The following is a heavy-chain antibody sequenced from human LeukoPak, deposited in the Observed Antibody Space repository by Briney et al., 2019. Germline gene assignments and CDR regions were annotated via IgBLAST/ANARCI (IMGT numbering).Heavy chain of an antibody. CDR3: ARGGRALITPIDY. D-gene: IGHD3-16*01. J-gene: IGHJ4*02. Sequence: SVTVSCKASGGTFSSYAISWVRQAPGQGLEWMGGIIPIFGTANYAQKFQGRVTITADESTSTAYMELSSLRSEDTAVYYCARGGRALITPIDYWGQGTLVTVSS. V-gene: IGHV1-69*01. CDR1: GGTFSSYA. CDR2: IIPIFGTA.